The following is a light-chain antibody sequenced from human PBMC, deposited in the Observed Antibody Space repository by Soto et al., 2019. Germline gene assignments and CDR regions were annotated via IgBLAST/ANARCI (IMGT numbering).Light chain of an antibody. CDR3: CSYAGSSTWV. Sequence: QSVLTQPASVSGSPGQSITISCTGTSSDLGSYNLVSWYQQHPGKAPKLMIYEGSKRPSGVSDRFSGSKSAYTASLTISGLQADDEADYYCCSYAGSSTWVFGGGTKLTVL. CDR2: EGS. J-gene: IGLJ3*02. V-gene: IGLV2-23*01. CDR1: SSDLGSYNL.